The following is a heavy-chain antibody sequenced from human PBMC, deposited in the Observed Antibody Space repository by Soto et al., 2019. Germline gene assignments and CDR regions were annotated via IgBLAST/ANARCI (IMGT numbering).Heavy chain of an antibody. CDR1: GGSISSGDYY. CDR2: IYYSGST. D-gene: IGHD6-13*01. V-gene: IGHV4-30-4*01. J-gene: IGHJ3*02. Sequence: SETLSLTCTVSGGSISSGDYYWSWIRQPPGKGLEWIGYIYYSGSTYYNPSLKSRVTISVDTSKNQFSLKLSSVTAEDTAVYSFASLSMAAAVTAPAFDIWGQGTMVTFS. CDR3: ASLSMAAAVTAPAFDI.